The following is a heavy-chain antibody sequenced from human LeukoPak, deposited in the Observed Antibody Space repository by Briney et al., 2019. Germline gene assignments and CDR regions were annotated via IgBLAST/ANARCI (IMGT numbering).Heavy chain of an antibody. Sequence: SETLSLTCTVSGGSISSYFWSWIRQPPGKALEWIGYIYYSGSTNYNPSLKSRVTISVDTSKNQFSLKLSSVTAADTAVYYCARRGYCSGGSCYSFDYWGQGTLVTVSS. CDR3: ARRGYCSGGSCYSFDY. CDR2: IYYSGST. CDR1: GGSISSYF. V-gene: IGHV4-59*01. J-gene: IGHJ4*02. D-gene: IGHD2-15*01.